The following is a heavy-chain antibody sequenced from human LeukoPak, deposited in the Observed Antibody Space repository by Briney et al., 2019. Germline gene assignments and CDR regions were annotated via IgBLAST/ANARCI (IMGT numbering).Heavy chain of an antibody. CDR3: ARDQGALDY. J-gene: IGHJ4*02. CDR1: GFTFSRYN. CDR2: ISYSGSII. Sequence: GGSLRLSCRVSGFTFSRYNMDWVRQAPGKGLEWLSYISYSGSIIYYADSVKGRFTISRDNAKNSLHLQMNSLRAEDTGVYYCARDQGALDYWGQGTLVTVSS. V-gene: IGHV3-48*04.